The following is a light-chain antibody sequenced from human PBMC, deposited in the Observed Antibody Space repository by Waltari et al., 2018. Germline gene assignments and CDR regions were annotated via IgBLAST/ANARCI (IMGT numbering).Light chain of an antibody. V-gene: IGLV1-44*01. CDR2: SNN. CDR1: SSNIGSNT. J-gene: IGLJ2*01. CDR3: AAWDVSLKGV. Sequence: QSVLTQPPSASRTPGQRVTISCSGSSSNIGSNTVTWYQQLPGIAPKLIIYSNNQRPSGGPDRFSGAKSGTSASLAISGVQSDDEADYYCAAWDVSLKGVFGGGTKVTVL.